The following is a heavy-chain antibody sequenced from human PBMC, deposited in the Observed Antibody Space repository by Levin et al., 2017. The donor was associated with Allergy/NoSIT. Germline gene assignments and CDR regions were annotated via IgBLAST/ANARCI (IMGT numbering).Heavy chain of an antibody. J-gene: IGHJ4*02. CDR1: GFSLSTSGVG. Sequence: TLSLTCTFSGFSLSTSGVGVGWIRQPPGEALECLALIYWDNDKRYSPSLRSRLTITKDTSKNQVVLTMTNMDPVDTATYFCAHRRGGYSWNGGYFDYWGQGILVSVSS. CDR3: AHRRGGYSWNGGYFDY. CDR2: IYWDNDK. D-gene: IGHD1-1*01. V-gene: IGHV2-5*02.